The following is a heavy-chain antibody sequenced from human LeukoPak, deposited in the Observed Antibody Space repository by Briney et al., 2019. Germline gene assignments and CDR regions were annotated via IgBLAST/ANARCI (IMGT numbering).Heavy chain of an antibody. D-gene: IGHD1-26*01. CDR3: AREEQGDAFDI. V-gene: IGHV3-30*04. Sequence: PGRSLRLSCAASGFTFSSYAMHWVRQAPGKGLEWVAVISCDGSNKYYADSVKGRFTISRDNSKNTLYLQMNSLRAEDTAVYYCAREEQGDAFDIWGQGTMVTVSS. CDR2: ISCDGSNK. J-gene: IGHJ3*02. CDR1: GFTFSSYA.